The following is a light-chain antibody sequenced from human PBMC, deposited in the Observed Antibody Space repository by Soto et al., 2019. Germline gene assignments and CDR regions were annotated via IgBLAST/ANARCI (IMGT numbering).Light chain of an antibody. V-gene: IGLV2-18*02. CDR3: SSYTSSSTYV. J-gene: IGLJ1*01. Sequence: QSALTQPPSVSGSPGQSVIISCTGTSSDVGTYNRVSWYQQPPGTAPKLMIFEVNNRPAGVPDRFSGSKSGNTASLTISGLQADDEAVYYCSSYTSSSTYVFGTGTKLTVL. CDR1: SSDVGTYNR. CDR2: EVN.